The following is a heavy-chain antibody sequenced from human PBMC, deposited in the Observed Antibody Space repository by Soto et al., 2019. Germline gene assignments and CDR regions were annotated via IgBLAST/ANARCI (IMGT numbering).Heavy chain of an antibody. CDR1: GGSVSSGSYY. D-gene: IGHD2-2*01. CDR2: IYYSGST. Sequence: QVQLQESGPGLVKPSETLSLTCTVSGGSVSSGSYYWSWIRQPPGKGLEWIGYIYYSGSTNYNPSLTSRVTISVDTSKNQFSLKLSSVTAADTAVYYCARSQYQLLANYYYGMDVWGQGTTVTVSS. J-gene: IGHJ6*02. CDR3: ARSQYQLLANYYYGMDV. V-gene: IGHV4-61*01.